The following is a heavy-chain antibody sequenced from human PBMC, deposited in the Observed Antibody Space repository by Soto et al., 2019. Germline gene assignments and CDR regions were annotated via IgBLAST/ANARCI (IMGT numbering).Heavy chain of an antibody. V-gene: IGHV1-18*01. J-gene: IGHJ6*02. CDR3: AREQYGDYNQPYYYYGMDV. CDR1: GYTFTSYG. D-gene: IGHD4-17*01. CDR2: ISAYNGNT. Sequence: QVQLVQSGAEVKKPGASVKVSCKASGYTFTSYGISWVRQAPGQGLEWMGWISAYNGNTNYAQKLQGRVTMTTDTSTRTAYMELRSLRSDDTAVYYCAREQYGDYNQPYYYYGMDVWGQGTTVTVSS.